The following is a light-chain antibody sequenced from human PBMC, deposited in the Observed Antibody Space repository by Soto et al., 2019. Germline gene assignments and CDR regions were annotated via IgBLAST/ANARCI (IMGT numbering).Light chain of an antibody. CDR3: CSKTSTNTLV. V-gene: IGLV2-14*01. CDR1: SSDVGGYKY. J-gene: IGLJ3*02. CDR2: EVH. Sequence: QSALTQPASVSGSPGQSITIPCTGTSSDVGGYKYVSWYQQVPGKVPKLIIFEVHNRPLGISNRFSGSKSGNTASLTISGLQPEDEGDYYCCSKTSTNTLVFGGGTKVTVL.